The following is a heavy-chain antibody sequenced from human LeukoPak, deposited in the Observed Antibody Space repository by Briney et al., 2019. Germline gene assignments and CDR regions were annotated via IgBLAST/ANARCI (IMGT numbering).Heavy chain of an antibody. CDR1: GYTFTGYY. Sequence: ASVKVSCKASGYTFTGYYMHWVRQAPGQGLEWMGWINPNSGGTNYAQKFQGRVTMARDQSISTAYMGLSRLRSDDTAVYYCARDGCSSTSCPPWNYYYYMDVWGKGTTVTVSS. J-gene: IGHJ6*03. CDR3: ARDGCSSTSCPPWNYYYYMDV. D-gene: IGHD2-2*01. V-gene: IGHV1-2*02. CDR2: INPNSGGT.